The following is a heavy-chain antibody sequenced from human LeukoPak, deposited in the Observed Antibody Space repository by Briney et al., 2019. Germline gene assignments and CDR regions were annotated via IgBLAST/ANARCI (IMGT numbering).Heavy chain of an antibody. CDR3: ARENLYYDFWSGPVHNWFDP. CDR2: ISAYNGNT. D-gene: IGHD3-3*01. J-gene: IGHJ5*02. CDR1: GYTFTSYG. V-gene: IGHV1-18*01. Sequence: ASVKVSCKASGYTFTSYGISWVRQAPGQGLEWMGWISAYNGNTNYAQKLQGRVTMTTDTSTSTAYMELRSLRSDDTAVYYCARENLYYDFWSGPVHNWFDPWGQGTLVTVSS.